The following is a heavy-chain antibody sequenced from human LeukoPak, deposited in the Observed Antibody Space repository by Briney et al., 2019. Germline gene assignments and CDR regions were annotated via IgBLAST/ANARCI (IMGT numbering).Heavy chain of an antibody. J-gene: IGHJ5*01. V-gene: IGHV3-23*01. Sequence: GGSLRLSCAASGLHFSGTAMSWVRQAPGKGLEWVSAISHDGMNAYYADSVKGRFTISRDNSKKTVSLEMSSLTAADTGVYYCAKDGAQYSSGPECDSRGQGALVTVSP. CDR3: AKDGAQYSSGPECDS. CDR2: ISHDGMNA. D-gene: IGHD6-19*01. CDR1: GLHFSGTA.